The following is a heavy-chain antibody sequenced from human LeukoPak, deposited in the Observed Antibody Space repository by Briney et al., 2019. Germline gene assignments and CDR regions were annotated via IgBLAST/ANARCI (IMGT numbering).Heavy chain of an antibody. CDR3: ASGDYGDFSRFDF. CDR2: IHYSGST. D-gene: IGHD4-17*01. J-gene: IGHJ4*02. V-gene: IGHV4-59*08. CDR1: GGSISSYY. Sequence: SETLSLTCTVPGGSISSYYWSWIRQPPRKGLEWIGYIHYSGSTNHNPSLKSRVTISVDTSKNQFSLKLSSVTAADTAVYYCASGDYGDFSRFDFWGQGTLVTVSS.